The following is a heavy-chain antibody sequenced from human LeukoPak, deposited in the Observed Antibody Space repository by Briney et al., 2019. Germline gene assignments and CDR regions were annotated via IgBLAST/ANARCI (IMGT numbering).Heavy chain of an antibody. V-gene: IGHV3-7*01. CDR2: IKQDGSEK. D-gene: IGHD1-26*01. CDR1: GFTFSTFW. J-gene: IGHJ4*02. CDR3: ARDLFTYGRGFDY. Sequence: GGSLRLTCTASGFTFSTFWMSWVRQAPGKGLEWVANIKQDGSEKYYVDSVKGRFTISRDNAKKSLYLQMNSLRVEDTAVYYCARDLFTYGRGFDYWGPGTLVSVSS.